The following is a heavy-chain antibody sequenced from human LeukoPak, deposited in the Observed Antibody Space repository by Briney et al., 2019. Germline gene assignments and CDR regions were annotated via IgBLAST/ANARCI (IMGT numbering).Heavy chain of an antibody. CDR3: AKDPRVATIEIFDY. CDR1: GFTFSSYA. CDR2: ISGSAGIT. Sequence: QSGGSLRLSCAASGFTFSSYAMSWVRQAPGKGLEWVSAISGSAGITYYAGSVKGRFTISRDNSKNTLYLQMNSLRADDTAVYYCAKDPRVATIEIFDYWGQGTLVTVSS. V-gene: IGHV3-23*01. J-gene: IGHJ4*02. D-gene: IGHD5-12*01.